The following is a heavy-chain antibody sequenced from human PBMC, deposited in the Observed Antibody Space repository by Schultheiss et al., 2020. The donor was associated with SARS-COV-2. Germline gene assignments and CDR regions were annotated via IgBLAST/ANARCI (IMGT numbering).Heavy chain of an antibody. CDR2: IYYSGNT. J-gene: IGHJ3*02. CDR1: GGSISSSSYF. CDR3: ARLPYYYDSSGYYLAAAFDI. Sequence: SETLSLTCTVSGGSISSSSYFWGWIRQPPGKGLEWIGYIYYSGNTNYNPSLKSRVTISVDTSKNQFSLKLSSVTAADTAVYYCARLPYYYDSSGYYLAAAFDIWGQGTMVTVSS. V-gene: IGHV4-61*05. D-gene: IGHD3-22*01.